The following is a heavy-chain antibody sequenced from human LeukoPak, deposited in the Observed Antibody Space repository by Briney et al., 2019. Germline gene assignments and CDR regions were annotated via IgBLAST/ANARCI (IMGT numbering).Heavy chain of an antibody. J-gene: IGHJ3*02. D-gene: IGHD3-9*01. CDR1: GGSISSGDYY. V-gene: IGHV4-30-4*01. CDR2: IYYSGST. Sequence: KPSQTLSLTCTVSGGSISSGDYYWSWIRQPPGKGLEWIGYIYYSGSTYYNPSLKSRVTISVDTSKNQFSLKLSSVTAADTAVYYCARGRRAFDWLFEAFDIWGQGTMVTVSS. CDR3: ARGRRAFDWLFEAFDI.